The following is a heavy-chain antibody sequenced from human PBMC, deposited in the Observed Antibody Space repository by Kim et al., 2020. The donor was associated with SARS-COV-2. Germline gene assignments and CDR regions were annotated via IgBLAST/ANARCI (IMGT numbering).Heavy chain of an antibody. CDR1: GGSISSYY. Sequence: SETLSLTCTVSGGSISSYYWSWIRQPPGKGLEWIGYIYYSGSTNYNPSLKSRVTISVDTSKNQFSLKLSSVTAADTAVYYCARGGGTGTTFSSWFDPWG. J-gene: IGHJ5*02. CDR3: ARGGGTGTTFSSWFDP. CDR2: IYYSGST. V-gene: IGHV4-59*08. D-gene: IGHD4-4*01.